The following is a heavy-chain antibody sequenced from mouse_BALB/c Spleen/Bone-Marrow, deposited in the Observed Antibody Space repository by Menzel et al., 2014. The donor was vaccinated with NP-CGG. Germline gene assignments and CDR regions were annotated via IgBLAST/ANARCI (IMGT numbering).Heavy chain of an antibody. Sequence: EVQGVESGGGLVQPGGPRKLSCAASGFTFSSFGMHWVRQAPEKGLEWVAYISGGSSTIYYADTVKGRFTISRDNPKNTLFLQMTSLRSEDTAMYCCARGVYGYVKYAMDYWGQGTSVTVSS. CDR1: GFTFSSFG. D-gene: IGHD1-2*01. J-gene: IGHJ4*01. CDR3: ARGVYGYVKYAMDY. V-gene: IGHV5-17*02. CDR2: ISGGSSTI.